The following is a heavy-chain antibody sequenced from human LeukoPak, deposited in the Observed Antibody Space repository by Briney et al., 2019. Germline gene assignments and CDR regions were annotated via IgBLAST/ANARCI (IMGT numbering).Heavy chain of an antibody. J-gene: IGHJ4*02. CDR3: ARGYYYDSSGPEDY. CDR2: INSDGSST. CDR1: GFTFDDYA. V-gene: IGHV3-74*01. Sequence: GGSLRLSCAASGFTFDDYAMHWVRQAPGKGLVWVSRINSDGSSTSYADSVKGRFTISRDNAKNTLYLQMNSLRAEDTAVYYCARGYYYDSSGPEDYWGQGTLVTVSS. D-gene: IGHD3-22*01.